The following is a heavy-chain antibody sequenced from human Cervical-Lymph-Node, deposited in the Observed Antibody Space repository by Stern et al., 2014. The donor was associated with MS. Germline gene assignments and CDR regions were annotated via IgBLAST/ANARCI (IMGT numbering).Heavy chain of an antibody. CDR2: ISPICGTA. J-gene: IGHJ6*02. Sequence: VQLVESGAEVKKPGSSVKVSCKASGGTFSSYAISWVRQAPGQGLGWMGGISPICGTANYAQKFQGRVTITADESTSTAYMELSSLRSEDTAVYYCARGELKEGLVRGMDVWGQGTTVTVSS. D-gene: IGHD1-26*01. V-gene: IGHV1-69*01. CDR3: ARGELKEGLVRGMDV. CDR1: GGTFSSYA.